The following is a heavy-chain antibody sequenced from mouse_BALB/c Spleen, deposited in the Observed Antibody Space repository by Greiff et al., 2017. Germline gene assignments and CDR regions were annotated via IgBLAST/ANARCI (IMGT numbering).Heavy chain of an antibody. V-gene: IGHV5-12-1*01. J-gene: IGHJ1*01. CDR3: ARHELRLRYFDV. CDR2: ISSGGGST. D-gene: IGHD1-2*01. Sequence: EVQVVESGGGLVKPGGSLKLSCAASGFAFSSYDMSWVRQTPEKRLEWVAYISSGGGSTYYPDTVKGRFTISRDNAKNTLYLQMSSLKSEDTAMYYCARHELRLRYFDVWGAGTTVTVSS. CDR1: GFAFSSYD.